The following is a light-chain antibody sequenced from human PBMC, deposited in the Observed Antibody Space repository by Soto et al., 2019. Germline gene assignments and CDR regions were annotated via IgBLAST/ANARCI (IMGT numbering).Light chain of an antibody. CDR2: DVS. J-gene: IGLJ2*01. CDR1: SSDVGGYNY. Sequence: QSALTRPASVSGSPGQSITISCTGTSSDVGGYNYVSWYQQHPGKAPKLMIYDVSNRPSGVSNRFSGSKSGNTASLTISGLQAEDEADYYCSSYTSSSTVVFGGVTKVTVL. V-gene: IGLV2-14*01. CDR3: SSYTSSSTVV.